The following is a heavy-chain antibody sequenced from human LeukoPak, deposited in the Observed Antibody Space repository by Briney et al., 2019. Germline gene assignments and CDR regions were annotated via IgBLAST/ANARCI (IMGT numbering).Heavy chain of an antibody. Sequence: GESLKISCQDSGYSFTSYWIGWVRQVPGKGLEWMGIIYCGDSDTRYSPSFQGQVTISVDKSISTAYLQWSSLKASDTAMYYCTRGATTLDYWGQGTLVTVSS. CDR2: IYCGDSDT. V-gene: IGHV5-51*01. J-gene: IGHJ4*02. CDR1: GYSFTSYW. CDR3: TRGATTLDY. D-gene: IGHD4-17*01.